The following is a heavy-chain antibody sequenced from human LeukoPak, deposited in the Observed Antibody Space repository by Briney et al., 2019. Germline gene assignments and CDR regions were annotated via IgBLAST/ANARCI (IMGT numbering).Heavy chain of an antibody. D-gene: IGHD3-22*01. CDR2: ISSSGSTI. V-gene: IGHV3-11*04. CDR3: ARGPPTYYYDSSDPGAFDI. J-gene: IGHJ3*02. Sequence: GGSLRLSCAASGFTFSDYYMSWIRQAPGKGLEWVSYISSSGSTIYYADSVKGRLTISRDNAKNSLYLQMNSLRAEDTAVYYCARGPPTYYYDSSDPGAFDIWGQGTMVTVSS. CDR1: GFTFSDYY.